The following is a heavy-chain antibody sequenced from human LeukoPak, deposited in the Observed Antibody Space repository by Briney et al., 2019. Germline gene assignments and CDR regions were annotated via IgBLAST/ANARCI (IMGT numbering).Heavy chain of an antibody. CDR1: RYTLTGYY. D-gene: IGHD5-12*01. CDR2: INPDSGGT. J-gene: IGHJ4*02. Sequence: ASVKVSRKASRYTLTGYYIHWVRQAPGQGLEWTGWINPDSGGTKSAQKFQGRVTMTRDTSINTAHMGLSRRASDDTAVYYCARAPGSGYAFDSWGEGPQVTVSS. CDR3: ARAPGSGYAFDS. V-gene: IGHV1-2*02.